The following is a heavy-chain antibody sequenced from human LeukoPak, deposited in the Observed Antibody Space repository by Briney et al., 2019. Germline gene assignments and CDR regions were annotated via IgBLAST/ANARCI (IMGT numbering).Heavy chain of an antibody. J-gene: IGHJ4*02. CDR2: INHSGST. Sequence: PSETLSLTCAVYGGSFSGYYWSWIRQPPGKGLEWIGEINHSGSTNYNPSLKSRVTISVDTSKNQFSLKLSSVTAADTAVYYCARLRYFDWFQLRIGMGPQGAYYYFDYWGQGTLVTVSS. CDR1: GGSFSGYY. V-gene: IGHV4-34*01. D-gene: IGHD3-9*01. CDR3: ARLRYFDWFQLRIGMGPQGAYYYFDY.